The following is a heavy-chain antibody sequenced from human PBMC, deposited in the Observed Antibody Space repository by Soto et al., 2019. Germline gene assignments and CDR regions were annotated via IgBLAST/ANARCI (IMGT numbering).Heavy chain of an antibody. J-gene: IGHJ6*02. CDR3: ASWGSTSCLSCYYCGMDV. Sequence: KVSCKASGYTFTGYYIHWVRQMPGKGLEWMGRIDPSDSYTNYSPSFQGHVTISADKSISTAYLQWSSLKASDTAIYYCASWGSTSCLSCYYCGMDVWGQGTTVTVSS. CDR1: GYTFTGYY. D-gene: IGHD2-2*01. CDR2: IDPSDSYT. V-gene: IGHV5-10-1*01.